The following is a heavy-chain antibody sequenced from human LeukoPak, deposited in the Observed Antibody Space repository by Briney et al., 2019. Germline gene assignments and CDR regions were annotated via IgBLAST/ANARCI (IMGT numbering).Heavy chain of an antibody. V-gene: IGHV4-4*07. D-gene: IGHD6-19*01. J-gene: IGHJ5*02. CDR3: ARAQAVAGTDWFDP. CDR2: IYTSGST. Sequence: SETLSLTCTVSGGSISSYYWSWIRQPAGKGLEWIGRIYTSGSTNYNPSLKSRVTMSVDTSKNQFSLKLSSVTAADTAVYYCARAQAVAGTDWFDPWGQGTLVTVSS. CDR1: GGSISSYY.